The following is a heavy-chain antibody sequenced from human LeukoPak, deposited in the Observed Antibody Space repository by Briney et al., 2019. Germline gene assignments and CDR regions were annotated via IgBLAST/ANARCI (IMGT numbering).Heavy chain of an antibody. V-gene: IGHV3-30-3*02. J-gene: IGHJ4*02. CDR1: GFTFSSYA. D-gene: IGHD5-24*01. CDR3: ANDRGYPADGYNLDVFDY. Sequence: PGRSLRLSCAASGFTFSSYAMHWVRQAPGKGLEWVAVISYDGSNKYYADSVKGRFTISRDNSKNTLYLQMNSLRAEDTAVYYCANDRGYPADGYNLDVFDYWGQGTLVTVSS. CDR2: ISYDGSNK.